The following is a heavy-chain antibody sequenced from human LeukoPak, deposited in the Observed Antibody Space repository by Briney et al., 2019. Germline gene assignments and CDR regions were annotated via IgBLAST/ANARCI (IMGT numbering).Heavy chain of an antibody. V-gene: IGHV4-59*06. CDR1: GGSISSYY. J-gene: IGHJ4*02. Sequence: SETLSLTCTVSGGSISSYYWSWIRQPPGKGVEWIGYIYYSGSTYYNPSLKSRVTISVDTSKNQFSLKLSSVTAADTAVYYCARGRMAAAGNWGQGTLVTVSS. D-gene: IGHD6-13*01. CDR3: ARGRMAAAGN. CDR2: IYYSGST.